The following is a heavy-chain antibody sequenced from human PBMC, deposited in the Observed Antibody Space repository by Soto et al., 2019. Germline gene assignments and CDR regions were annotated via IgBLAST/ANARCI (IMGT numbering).Heavy chain of an antibody. CDR2: VHYSGST. Sequence: QVRLQGSGPGLVKPSETLSLTCTVSGGSISPYFWSWIRQPAGKGLEWIGLVHYSGSTNYAPSLKSRVTMSVDTAKNQFALRMRSVSAADTAVYYCARAGGYFDSSGSGVYHYYGVDVWGQGTTVIVSS. J-gene: IGHJ6*02. V-gene: IGHV4-4*07. CDR3: ARAGGYFDSSGSGVYHYYGVDV. CDR1: GGSISPYF. D-gene: IGHD3-22*01.